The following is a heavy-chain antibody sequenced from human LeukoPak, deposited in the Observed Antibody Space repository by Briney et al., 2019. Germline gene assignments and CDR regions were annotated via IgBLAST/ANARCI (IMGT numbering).Heavy chain of an antibody. CDR1: GFTFSSYG. J-gene: IGHJ4*02. CDR2: IRYDGSNK. V-gene: IGHV3-30*02. D-gene: IGHD6-13*01. CDR3: ARGAEYSSSWYEGNYFDY. Sequence: PGGSVRLSCAASGFTFSSYGINWVRQAPGKGLEWVTFIRYDGSNKYYAASVKGRFTISRDNSKNTLYLQMNSLRAGDTAVYYCARGAEYSSSWYEGNYFDYWGQGTQVTVSS.